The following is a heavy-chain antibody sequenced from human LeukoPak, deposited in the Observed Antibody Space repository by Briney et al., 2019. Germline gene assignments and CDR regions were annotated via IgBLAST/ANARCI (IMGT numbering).Heavy chain of an antibody. CDR2: ISRSNIYK. CDR3: ANSRYDSSGYYGIIGY. CDR1: GFSFSSYT. J-gene: IGHJ4*02. Sequence: PGGSLRLSCAGSGFSFSSYTMNWVRLAPGKGLEWVSSISRSNIYKYYADSVKGRFTISRDNAKNSLYLQMNSLRAEDTAVYYCANSRYDSSGYYGIIGYWGQGTLVTVSS. D-gene: IGHD3-22*01. V-gene: IGHV3-21*01.